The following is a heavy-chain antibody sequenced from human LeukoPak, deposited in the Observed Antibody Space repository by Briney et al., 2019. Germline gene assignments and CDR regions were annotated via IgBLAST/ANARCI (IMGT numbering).Heavy chain of an antibody. CDR2: FSRSGPDT. Sequence: PGGSLRLSCAASGFTFGSSAMSWVRQAPGKGPEWVSTFSRSGPDTYYADSVKGRFTIFRDNSKKTMYLQMKSLRAEDTAVYYCAKGSLGSWYYFDYWGQGTLVTVSS. D-gene: IGHD6-13*01. V-gene: IGHV3-23*01. CDR3: AKGSLGSWYYFDY. CDR1: GFTFGSSA. J-gene: IGHJ4*02.